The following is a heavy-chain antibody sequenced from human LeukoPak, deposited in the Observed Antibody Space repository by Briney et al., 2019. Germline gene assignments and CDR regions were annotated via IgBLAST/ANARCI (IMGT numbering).Heavy chain of an antibody. V-gene: IGHV3-20*04. D-gene: IGHD3-22*01. CDR2: INWNGGST. CDR3: ARRQYYCDSSGYNDYYYMDV. CDR1: GFTFDDYG. Sequence: PGGSLRLSCAASGFTFDDYGMSWVRQAPGKGLEWVSGINWNGGSTGYADSVKSRFTISRDNAKNSLYLQMNSLRAEDTALCYCARRQYYCDSSGYNDYYYMDVWGKGTTVTVSS. J-gene: IGHJ6*03.